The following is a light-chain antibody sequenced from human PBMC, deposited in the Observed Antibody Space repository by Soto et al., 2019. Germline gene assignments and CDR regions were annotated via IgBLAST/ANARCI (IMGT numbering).Light chain of an antibody. CDR2: EVS. CDR3: SSYTXSSTRV. CDR1: SSDVGAYDF. V-gene: IGLV2-14*03. J-gene: IGLJ1*01. Sequence: QSVLAQPASVSGSPGQSITISCTGTSSDVGAYDFVSWYQQHPDKAPKLMIYEVSNRPSGVSYRFSGSKSVNTATLTISGLQAEDEADYYCSSYTXSSTRVFGTGTKATDL.